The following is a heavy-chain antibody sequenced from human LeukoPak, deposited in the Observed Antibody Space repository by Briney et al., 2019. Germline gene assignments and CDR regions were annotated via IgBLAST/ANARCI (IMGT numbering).Heavy chain of an antibody. V-gene: IGHV3-21*01. D-gene: IGHD1-1*01. CDR1: GFTFSSYM. J-gene: IGHJ4*02. CDR2: INSGSTYT. Sequence: GGSLRLSCAASGFTFSSYMMNWVRQAPGKGLEWVSSINSGSTYTYYTESVKGRFTVSRDNAKNSLFLQMNSLRAEDTAIYYCARGLTTLTYEGYWGQGTLVTVSS. CDR3: ARGLTTLTYEGY.